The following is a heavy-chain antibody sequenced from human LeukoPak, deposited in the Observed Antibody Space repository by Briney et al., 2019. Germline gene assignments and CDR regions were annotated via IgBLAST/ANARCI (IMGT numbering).Heavy chain of an antibody. CDR1: GFTFDDYA. Sequence: GRSLRLSCAASGFTFDDYAMHWVRQAPGKGLEWVSGISWNSGSIGYADSVKGRFTIPRDNAKNSLYLQMNSLRAEDTALYYCAKDIRAMVHVGFFDYWGQGTLVTVSS. CDR3: AKDIRAMVHVGFFDY. D-gene: IGHD5-18*01. V-gene: IGHV3-9*01. CDR2: ISWNSGSI. J-gene: IGHJ4*02.